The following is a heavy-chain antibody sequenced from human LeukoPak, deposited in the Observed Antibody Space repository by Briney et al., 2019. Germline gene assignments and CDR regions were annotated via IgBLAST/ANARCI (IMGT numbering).Heavy chain of an antibody. Sequence: GGSLRLSCAASGFSFSSYWMHWVRQAPGKGLVWVSAINSEGSSATYADSVEGRFTISRDNAKNTLYLQMNSLRAEDTAVYYCARPGRGYSYGSFDYWGQGTLVTVSS. CDR1: GFSFSSYW. CDR2: INSEGSSA. D-gene: IGHD5-18*01. J-gene: IGHJ4*02. V-gene: IGHV3-74*01. CDR3: ARPGRGYSYGSFDY.